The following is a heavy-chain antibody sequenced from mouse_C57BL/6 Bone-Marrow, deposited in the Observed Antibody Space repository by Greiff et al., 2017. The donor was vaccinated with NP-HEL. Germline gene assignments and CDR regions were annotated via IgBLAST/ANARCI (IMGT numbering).Heavy chain of an antibody. CDR2: IDPENGDT. Sequence: EVQLQQSGAELVRPGASVKLSCTASGFNIKDDYMHWVKQRPEQGLEWIGWIDPENGDTEYASKFQGKATITADTSSNTAYLPLSSLTSEDTAVYYGTTITTVVATSGFDYWGQGTTLTVSS. CDR1: GFNIKDDY. J-gene: IGHJ2*01. CDR3: TTITTVVATSGFDY. V-gene: IGHV14-4*01. D-gene: IGHD1-1*01.